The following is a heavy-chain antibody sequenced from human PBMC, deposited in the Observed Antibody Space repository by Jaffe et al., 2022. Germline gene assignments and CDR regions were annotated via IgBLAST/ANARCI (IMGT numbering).Heavy chain of an antibody. V-gene: IGHV1-2*06. J-gene: IGHJ5*02. CDR1: GYTFTGYY. CDR2: INPNSGGT. D-gene: IGHD2-15*01. CDR3: AREGSSLISNNNWFDP. Sequence: QVQLVQSGAEVKKPGASVKVSCKASGYTFTGYYMHWVRQAPGQGLEWMGRINPNSGGTNYAQKFQGRVTMTRDTSISTAYMELSRLRSDDTAVYYCAREGSSLISNNNWFDPWGQGTLVTVSS.